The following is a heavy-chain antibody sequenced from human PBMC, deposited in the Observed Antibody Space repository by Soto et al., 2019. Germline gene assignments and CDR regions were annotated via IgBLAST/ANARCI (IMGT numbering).Heavy chain of an antibody. V-gene: IGHV3-7*04. D-gene: IGHD3-22*01. J-gene: IGHJ3*02. CDR1: GFTFSSYW. CDR3: ARAQYYYDSSGMDAFDI. CDR2: IKQDGSEK. Sequence: GGSLRLSCAASGFTFSSYWMSWVRQAPGKGLEWVANIKQDGSEKYYVDSVKGRFTISRDKAKNSLYLQMNSLRAEDTAVYYSARAQYYYDSSGMDAFDIWGQGTMVTVSS.